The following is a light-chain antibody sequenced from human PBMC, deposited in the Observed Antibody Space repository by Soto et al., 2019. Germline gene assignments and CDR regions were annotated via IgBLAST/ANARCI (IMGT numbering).Light chain of an antibody. CDR3: LKATQFRPYT. Sequence: DIVMTQTPLSSPVTLGQPASISCRSSQSLVHSDGNTYLSWLQERPGQPLRLLIYKVSNRFSGGPDRCSGSGAGTDFTLKIRRVKAEDVGVYYCLKATQFRPYTFGQGTKLEIK. CDR1: QSLVHSDGNTY. V-gene: IGKV2-24*01. J-gene: IGKJ2*01. CDR2: KVS.